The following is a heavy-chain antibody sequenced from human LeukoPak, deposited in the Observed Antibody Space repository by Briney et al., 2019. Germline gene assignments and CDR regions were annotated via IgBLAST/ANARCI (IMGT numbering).Heavy chain of an antibody. CDR1: GYSISSGYY. J-gene: IGHJ3*01. CDR2: IYHSGST. CDR3: ARRPSDWYSPIDY. V-gene: IGHV4-38-2*02. Sequence: PSETLSLTCTVSGYSISSGYYWGWIRQPPGKGLEWIGSIYHSGSTYYNPSLKSRVTISVDTSKNQFSLKLNSVTAADTAVYYCARRPSDWYSPIDYWGQGTMVTVSS. D-gene: IGHD6-19*01.